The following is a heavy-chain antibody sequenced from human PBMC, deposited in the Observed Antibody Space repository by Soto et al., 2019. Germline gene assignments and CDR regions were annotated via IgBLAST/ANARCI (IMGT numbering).Heavy chain of an antibody. V-gene: IGHV3-23*01. D-gene: IGHD3-16*01. CDR2: ITTGGGAT. J-gene: IGHJ6*02. CDR3: PKDLELGPAFYSYGMDV. Sequence: GGSLRLSCAGSGFTFSSYDMNWVRQAPGEGLEWVSSITTGGGATYYADSVKGRFTISRDNANKTLYLQMNFLRVEDTAIYYCPKDLELGPAFYSYGMDVWGRGTTVTVSS. CDR1: GFTFSSYD.